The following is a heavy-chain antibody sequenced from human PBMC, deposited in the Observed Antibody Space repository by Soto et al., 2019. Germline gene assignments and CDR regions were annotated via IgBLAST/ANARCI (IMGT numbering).Heavy chain of an antibody. V-gene: IGHV3-7*01. CDR2: INPAGNVQ. J-gene: IGHJ3*02. CDR3: ATANTPYAFDM. CDR1: GLTFSISW. Sequence: VQLVESGGGLVQPWESLRLSCTASGLTFSISWMTWVRQAPGEGLEWVSNINPAGNVQHYADSVKERFTISRDNAKNSLFLQMSGLRVEDTAVYYCATANTPYAFDMWGQGTMVTVSS.